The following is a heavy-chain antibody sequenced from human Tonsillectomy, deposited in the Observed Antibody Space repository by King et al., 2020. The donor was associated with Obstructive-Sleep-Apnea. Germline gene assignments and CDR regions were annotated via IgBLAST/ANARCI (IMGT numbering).Heavy chain of an antibody. D-gene: IGHD3-22*01. CDR2: IYYSGST. Sequence: QLQESGPGLVKPSETLSLTCTVSGGSISSYYWSWIRQPPGKGLEWIGYIYYSGSTNYNPSLKSRVTISVETSKNQFSLKLSSVTAADTAVYYCARSNTYYYDSSGYWGYWGQGTLVTVSS. J-gene: IGHJ4*02. CDR3: ARSNTYYYDSSGYWGY. V-gene: IGHV4-59*01. CDR1: GGSISSYY.